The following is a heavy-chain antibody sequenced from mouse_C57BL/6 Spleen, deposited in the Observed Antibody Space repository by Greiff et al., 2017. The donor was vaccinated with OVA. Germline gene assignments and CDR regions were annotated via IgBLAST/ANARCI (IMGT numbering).Heavy chain of an antibody. V-gene: IGHV2-6-1*01. CDR1: GFSLTSYG. CDR3: VRHGSNYYLYAMDY. CDR2: IWSDGST. D-gene: IGHD2-5*01. Sequence: VQLQQSGPGLVAPSQSLSITCTVSGFSLTSYGVHWVRQPPGKGLEWLVVIWSDGSTTYNSALKSRLSISKDNSKSQVFLKMNSLQTDDTAMYYCVRHGSNYYLYAMDYWGQGTSVTVSS. J-gene: IGHJ4*01.